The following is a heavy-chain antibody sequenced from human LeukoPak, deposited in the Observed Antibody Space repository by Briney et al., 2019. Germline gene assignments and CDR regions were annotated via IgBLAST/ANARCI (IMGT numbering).Heavy chain of an antibody. CDR2: ISGNGGRT. D-gene: IGHD5-18*01. V-gene: IGHV3-23*01. J-gene: IGHJ5*02. CDR1: GFTFSSYA. CDR3: AKVRDLDTVLGRFDN. Sequence: GSLRLSCAASGFTFSSYAMSWVRQAPGKGLEWVSVISGNGGRTYYADSVKGRFTISRDNSKNTLYLQMNSLRAEDTAVYYCAKVRDLDTVLGRFDNWGQGTLVTVSS.